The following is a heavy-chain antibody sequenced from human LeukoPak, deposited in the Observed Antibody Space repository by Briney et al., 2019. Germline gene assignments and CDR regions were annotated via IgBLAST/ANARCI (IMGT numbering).Heavy chain of an antibody. CDR1: GYTFTCYG. J-gene: IGHJ5*02. Sequence: ASVKVSCKASGYTFTCYGISWVRQAPGQGLEWMGWISAYNGNTNYAQKLQGRVTMTTDTSTSTAYMELRSLRSDDTAVYYCARVVAVAGIGLNWFDPWGQGTLVTVSS. D-gene: IGHD6-19*01. CDR3: ARVVAVAGIGLNWFDP. V-gene: IGHV1-18*01. CDR2: ISAYNGNT.